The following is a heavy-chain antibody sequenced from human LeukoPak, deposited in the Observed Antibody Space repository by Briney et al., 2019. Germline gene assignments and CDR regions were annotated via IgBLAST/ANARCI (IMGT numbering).Heavy chain of an antibody. J-gene: IGHJ1*01. CDR3: ARADRGIAAAGICQH. D-gene: IGHD6-13*01. CDR2: ISSSSSYT. CDR1: GFTFSDYY. Sequence: GGSLRLSCAASGFTFSDYYMSWIRQAPGKGLEWVSYISSSSSYTNYADSVKGRFTISRDNAKNSLYLQMNSLRAEDTAVYYCARADRGIAAAGICQHWGQGTLVTVSS. V-gene: IGHV3-11*06.